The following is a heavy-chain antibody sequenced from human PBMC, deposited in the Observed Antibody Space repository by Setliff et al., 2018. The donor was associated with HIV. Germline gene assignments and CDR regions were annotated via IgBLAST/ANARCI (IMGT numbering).Heavy chain of an antibody. J-gene: IGHJ4*01. D-gene: IGHD2-8*01. CDR1: GGSISSYY. CDR3: ARGAPYCNHGICHLFDY. CDR2: INHSGRA. Sequence: PSETLSLTCTVSGGSISSYYWSWIRQPPGKGLEWIGEINHSGRAKYNPSLKSRASISADTSKNQFSLRLTSVTAADTAVYYCARGAPYCNHGICHLFDYWGHGNLVTVSS. V-gene: IGHV4-34*01.